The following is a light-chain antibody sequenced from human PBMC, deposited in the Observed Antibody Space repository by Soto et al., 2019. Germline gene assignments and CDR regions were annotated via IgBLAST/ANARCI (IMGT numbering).Light chain of an antibody. CDR2: SAS. J-gene: IGKJ2*01. CDR1: RAINNY. CDR3: QQSYSTPPN. V-gene: IGKV1-39*01. Sequence: IPMTQSPSSLSASVGDRATLTCRTSRAINNYVDWYQHHPGRVPKLLISSASILQAGVPSRFSAGGSGTHFALTINNLLPVDVATYYCQQSYSTPPNFGQGTELEI.